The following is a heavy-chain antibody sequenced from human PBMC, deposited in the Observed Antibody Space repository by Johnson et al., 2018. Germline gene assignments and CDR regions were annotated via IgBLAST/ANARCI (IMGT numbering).Heavy chain of an antibody. Sequence: QVQLQQSGGGVVQPGRSLRLSCAASGFTFSSYAMHWVRQAPGKGLEWVAVISYDGSNKYYADSVKGRFTISRDNSKNTLYLQMNSRRPEDTAVYYCARVLLDYYYYMDVWGKGTTVTVSS. CDR2: ISYDGSNK. CDR1: GFTFSSYA. CDR3: ARVLLDYYYYMDV. V-gene: IGHV3-30-3*01. D-gene: IGHD2-15*01. J-gene: IGHJ6*03.